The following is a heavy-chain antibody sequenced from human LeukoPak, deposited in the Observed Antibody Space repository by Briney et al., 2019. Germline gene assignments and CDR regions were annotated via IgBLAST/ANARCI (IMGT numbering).Heavy chain of an antibody. V-gene: IGHV3-74*01. J-gene: IGHJ4*02. CDR3: AGDKTTSGYYEFDY. D-gene: IGHD3-22*01. Sequence: PGGSLRLSCAASRFTFSTYWMHWVRQAPGKGLVWVSRINSDGSSTGYADSVKGRFTISRDNAKNTVYLQMNSLRAEDTAVYYCAGDKTTSGYYEFDYWGQGTLVTVSS. CDR2: INSDGSST. CDR1: RFTFSTYW.